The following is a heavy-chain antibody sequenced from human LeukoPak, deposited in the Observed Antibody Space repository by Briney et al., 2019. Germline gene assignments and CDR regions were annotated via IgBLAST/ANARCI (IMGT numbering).Heavy chain of an antibody. CDR3: AKHSGSYFIYYVDS. CDR2: ISGSGGSK. CDR1: GFTFSSYA. D-gene: IGHD1-26*01. V-gene: IGHV3-23*01. Sequence: GGSLRLSCAASGFTFSSYAMSWVRQAPGMGLEWVSTISGSGGSKHYADSVKGRFTISRDNSKNTLYVQMNSLRAEDTALYYCAKHSGSYFIYYVDSWGQGTLVTVSS. J-gene: IGHJ4*02.